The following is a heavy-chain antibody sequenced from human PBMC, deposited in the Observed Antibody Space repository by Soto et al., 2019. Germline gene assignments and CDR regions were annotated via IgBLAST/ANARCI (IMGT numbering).Heavy chain of an antibody. CDR1: GFIFSNYD. V-gene: IGHV3-13*01. Sequence: GSLRLSCSASGFIFSNYDMHLVCQSTGKGLEWVSRIGVGGDTNYLGSVKGRFTISRENGKNSLFLQMNSLRAGDTAVYYCIRGLPGGFDPWGQGTLVTVSS. CDR2: IGVGGDT. D-gene: IGHD3-10*01. CDR3: IRGLPGGFDP. J-gene: IGHJ5*02.